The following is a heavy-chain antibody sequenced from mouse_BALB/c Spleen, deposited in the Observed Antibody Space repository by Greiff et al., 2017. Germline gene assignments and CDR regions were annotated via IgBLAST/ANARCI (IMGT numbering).Heavy chain of an antibody. CDR2: ISNLAYSI. CDR1: GFTFSDYG. CDR3: ARDGNYGYFDV. Sequence: EVKLVEPGGGLVQPGGSRKLSCAASGFTFSDYGMAWVRQAPGKGPEWVAFISNLAYSIYYADTVTGRFTISRENAKNTLYLEMSSLRSEDSAMYYCARDGNYGYFDVWGAGTTVTVSS. D-gene: IGHD2-1*01. J-gene: IGHJ1*01. V-gene: IGHV5-15*02.